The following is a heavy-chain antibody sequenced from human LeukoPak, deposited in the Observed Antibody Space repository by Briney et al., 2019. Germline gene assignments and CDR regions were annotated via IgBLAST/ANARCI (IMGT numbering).Heavy chain of an antibody. CDR3: ARDPGVAAAGYYYYYGMDV. D-gene: IGHD6-13*01. J-gene: IGHJ6*02. CDR1: GYTFTSYG. CDR2: ISAYNGNT. Sequence: ASVKVSCKASGYTFTSYGISWVRQAPGQGLEWMGWISAYNGNTNYAQKLQGRVTMTTDTSTSTAYMELRGLRSDDTAVYYCARDPGVAAAGYYYYYGMDVWGQGTTVTVSS. V-gene: IGHV1-18*01.